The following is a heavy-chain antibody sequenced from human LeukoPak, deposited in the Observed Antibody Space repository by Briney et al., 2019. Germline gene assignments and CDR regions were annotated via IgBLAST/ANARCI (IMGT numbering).Heavy chain of an antibody. D-gene: IGHD5-18*01. J-gene: IGHJ4*02. CDR2: IIPEFDEA. CDR1: GYTFTSYG. Sequence: ASVKVSCKASGYTFTSYGISWVRQAPGQGLEWVGTIIPEFDEAHYAQKLQGRVTISADDSATAAYLELSSLRSDDTAVYYCASGGVTVYSYGPDYWGQGTLVAVSS. V-gene: IGHV1-69*13. CDR3: ASGGVTVYSYGPDY.